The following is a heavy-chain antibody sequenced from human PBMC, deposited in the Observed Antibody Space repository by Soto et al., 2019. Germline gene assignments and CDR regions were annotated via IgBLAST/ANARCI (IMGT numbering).Heavy chain of an antibody. CDR1: GGSITISSHF. J-gene: IGHJ5*02. CDR2: IYFTGNT. Sequence: SETLSLTCSASGGSITISSHFWGWVRQPPGKGLEWIGTIYFTGNTYYTPSLKSRLTMSIDTSKNEFSLRLNSVTAADTAVYYCAGQTFTIAAASYGRSNWFDPWGPGTLVTVSS. V-gene: IGHV4-39*01. D-gene: IGHD6-25*01. CDR3: AGQTFTIAAASYGRSNWFDP.